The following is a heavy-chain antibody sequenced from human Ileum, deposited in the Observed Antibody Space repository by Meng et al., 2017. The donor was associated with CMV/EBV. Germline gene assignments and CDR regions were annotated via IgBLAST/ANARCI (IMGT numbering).Heavy chain of an antibody. Sequence: GESLKISCAASGFTFSSYAMSWVRQAPGKGLEWVSAISGRGGSTYYADPVKARFTISRDNCKNTLYLQMNSLRAEDTAVYYCAKGRSPFWSGFNWFDPWGQGTLVTVS. D-gene: IGHD3-3*01. CDR2: ISGRGGST. J-gene: IGHJ5*02. CDR3: AKGRSPFWSGFNWFDP. V-gene: IGHV3-23*01. CDR1: GFTFSSYA.